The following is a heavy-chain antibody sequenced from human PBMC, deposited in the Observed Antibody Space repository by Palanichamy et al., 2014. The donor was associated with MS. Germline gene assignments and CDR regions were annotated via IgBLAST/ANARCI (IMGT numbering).Heavy chain of an antibody. CDR1: GGSMNNYY. V-gene: IGHV4-59*08. J-gene: IGHJ3*02. CDR3: ARHVALTVTYGGAAFDI. D-gene: IGHD4-17*01. CDR2: IYYSGNT. Sequence: QVQLQESGPGLVNPSETLSLTCTVSGGSMNNYYWSWIRQPPGKGLEWIGYIYYSGNTNYNPSLKSRVTISVDTSKNQFSLKLNSVTAADTAVYYCARHVALTVTYGGAAFDIWGQGTMVPVSS.